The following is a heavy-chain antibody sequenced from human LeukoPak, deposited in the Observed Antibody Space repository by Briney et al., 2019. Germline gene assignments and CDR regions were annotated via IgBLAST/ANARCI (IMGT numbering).Heavy chain of an antibody. CDR3: ARGSMARGAKPYYFDY. CDR1: GYTFTGHY. V-gene: IGHV1-2*04. J-gene: IGHJ4*02. D-gene: IGHD3-10*01. Sequence: ASVKVSCKASGYTFTGHYMHWVRQAPGQGLEWMGWINPNSGGTNYAQKFQGWVTMTRDTSISTAYMELSRLRSDDTAVYYCARGSMARGAKPYYFDYWGQGTLVTVSS. CDR2: INPNSGGT.